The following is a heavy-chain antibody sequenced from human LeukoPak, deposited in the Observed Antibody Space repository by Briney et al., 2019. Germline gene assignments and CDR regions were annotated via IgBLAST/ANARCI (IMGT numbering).Heavy chain of an antibody. D-gene: IGHD2-2*01. CDR1: GGSISSYSYY. CDR3: ARDVQGAYCSSTSCYNWFDP. Sequence: SETLSLTCTVSGGSISSYSYYWSWIRQPAGKGLEWIGRIYTRGNTNYNPSLKSRVTISIDTSKNQFSLKLSSVTAADTAVYYCARDVQGAYCSSTSCYNWFDPWGQGTLVTVSS. J-gene: IGHJ5*02. CDR2: IYTRGNT. V-gene: IGHV4-61*02.